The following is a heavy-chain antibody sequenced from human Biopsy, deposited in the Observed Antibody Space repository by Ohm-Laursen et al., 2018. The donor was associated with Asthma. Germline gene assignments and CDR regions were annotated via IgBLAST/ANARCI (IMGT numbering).Heavy chain of an antibody. J-gene: IGHJ4*02. D-gene: IGHD5-24*01. CDR2: ISPFTGDT. CDR3: ARHPYNFGGFDY. V-gene: IGHV1-18*04. CDR1: GYTFRSYG. Sequence: ASVKVSCNASGYTFRSYGVSWVRQAPGQGLEWMGWISPFTGDTHFGQKFQGRVTMTTDTSTDTAYMELRSLRSDDTAVYYCARHPYNFGGFDYWGQGSLVRVSS.